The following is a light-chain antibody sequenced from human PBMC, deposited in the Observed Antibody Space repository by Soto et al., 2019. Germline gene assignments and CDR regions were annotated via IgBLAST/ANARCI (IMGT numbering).Light chain of an antibody. CDR3: QQHNTYPLS. CDR1: QAISHY. V-gene: IGKV1-17*03. CDR2: GAS. J-gene: IGKJ4*01. Sequence: DIQMTPSQSTMSASVGDRVTITCRASQAISHYLAWFHQRPGKVPKRLIYGASTLESGVPSRFSGSGSGTDFTLTISSLQPEDFGTYYCQQHNTYPLSFGGGTKVDIK.